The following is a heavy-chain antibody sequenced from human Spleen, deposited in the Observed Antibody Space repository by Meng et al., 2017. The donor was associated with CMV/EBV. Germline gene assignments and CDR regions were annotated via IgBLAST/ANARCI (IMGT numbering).Heavy chain of an antibody. Sequence: GESLKISCAASGFTFSDHYMDWVRQAPGKGLEWVGRARNKASSDSTSYAASVKGRFIVSRDDSKNTLYLQMNSLTAEDTAVYYCAKDRVGATPAEVEFDYWGRGTLVTVSS. CDR2: ARNKASSDST. CDR3: AKDRVGATPAEVEFDY. D-gene: IGHD1-26*01. CDR1: GFTFSDHY. J-gene: IGHJ4*02. V-gene: IGHV3-72*01.